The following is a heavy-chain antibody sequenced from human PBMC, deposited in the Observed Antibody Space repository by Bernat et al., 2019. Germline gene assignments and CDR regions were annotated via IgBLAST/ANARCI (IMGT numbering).Heavy chain of an antibody. V-gene: IGHV3-30*02. CDR1: GFTFSIYV. Sequence: QVQLVESGGGVVQPGGSLRLSCAASGFTFSIYVMHWVRQAPGKGLEWVACIQYDGSNKYYADSVKGRFTISRDNSKNTLYLQMNSLRAEDTAVYYCSRGLGTVGTTTLDYWGRGTLVTVSS. CDR3: SRGLGTVGTTTLDY. J-gene: IGHJ4*02. CDR2: IQYDGSNK. D-gene: IGHD1-26*01.